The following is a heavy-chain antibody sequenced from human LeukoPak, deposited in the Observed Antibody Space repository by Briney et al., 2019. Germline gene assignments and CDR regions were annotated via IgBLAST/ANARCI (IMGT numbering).Heavy chain of an antibody. J-gene: IGHJ4*02. CDR2: IRYDGSNK. V-gene: IGHV3-30*02. Sequence: GGSLRLSCAASGFTFSSYGMHWVRQAPGKGLEWVAFIRYDGSNKYYADSVKGRFTISRDNSKNTLYMQMNSLRAEDTAVYYCAKDPTVTGYYFDYWGQGTLVTVSS. D-gene: IGHD4-17*01. CDR1: GFTFSSYG. CDR3: AKDPTVTGYYFDY.